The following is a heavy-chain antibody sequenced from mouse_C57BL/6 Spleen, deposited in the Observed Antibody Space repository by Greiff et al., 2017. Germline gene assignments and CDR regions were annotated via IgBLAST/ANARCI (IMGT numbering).Heavy chain of an antibody. CDR3: ASGLIYSGAY. CDR2: IYPGDGDT. CDR1: GYAFSSSW. V-gene: IGHV1-82*01. D-gene: IGHD3-1*01. Sequence: QVQLQQSGPELVKPGASVTISCKASGYAFSSSWMNWVKQRPGKGLEWIGRIYPGDGDTNYNGKFKGKATLTADKSSSTAYMQLSSLTSEDSAVXFCASGLIYSGAYWGKGTLVTVSA. J-gene: IGHJ3*01.